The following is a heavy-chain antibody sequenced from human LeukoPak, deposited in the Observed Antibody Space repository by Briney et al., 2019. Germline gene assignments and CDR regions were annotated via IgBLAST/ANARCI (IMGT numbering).Heavy chain of an antibody. J-gene: IGHJ6*03. V-gene: IGHV4-61*08. D-gene: IGHD1-14*01. Sequence: SGPTLVKPTQTLTLTCTFSGFPLSTSGVGVAWIRQPPGKGLEWIGYIYSSGSTRYNPSLTSRVTISLDTSKTQFSLELSSLNAADTAMYYCARGTIALGHSDESYYYYYIDVWGKGTTVTVSS. CDR1: GFPLSTSGVG. CDR3: ARGTIALGHSDESYYYYYIDV. CDR2: IYSSGST.